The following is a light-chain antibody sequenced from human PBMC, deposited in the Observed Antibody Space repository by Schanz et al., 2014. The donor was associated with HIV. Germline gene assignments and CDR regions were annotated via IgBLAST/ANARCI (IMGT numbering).Light chain of an antibody. J-gene: IGKJ1*01. Sequence: EIVLTQSPGTLSLSPGERATLSCRASQSVSSSYLAWYQQKPGQAPRLLISGASTRATGVPARFSGSGSGTEFTLTISSLQSEDFAVYFCQQYSNWPWTFGLGPRVEIK. CDR1: QSVSSSY. CDR3: QQYSNWPWT. CDR2: GAS. V-gene: IGKV3-15*01.